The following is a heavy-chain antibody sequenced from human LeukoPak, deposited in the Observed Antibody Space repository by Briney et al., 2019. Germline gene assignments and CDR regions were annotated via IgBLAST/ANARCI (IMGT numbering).Heavy chain of an antibody. J-gene: IGHJ6*02. Sequence: GGSLRLSCAASGFTFSSYGMHWVRQAPGKRLEWVAVIWYDGSNKYYADSVKGRFTISRDNSQNTLYLQMNSLRAEDTAVYYCAREWKAGNYYYYGMDVWGQGTTVTVSS. CDR2: IWYDGSNK. CDR3: AREWKAGNYYYYGMDV. V-gene: IGHV3-33*01. D-gene: IGHD1-1*01. CDR1: GFTFSSYG.